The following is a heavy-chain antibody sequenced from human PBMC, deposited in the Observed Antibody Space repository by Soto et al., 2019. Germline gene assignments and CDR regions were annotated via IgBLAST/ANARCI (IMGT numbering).Heavy chain of an antibody. V-gene: IGHV1-58*01. CDR1: GFTFTSSA. CDR3: AADGAARPFDP. J-gene: IGHJ5*02. D-gene: IGHD6-6*01. Sequence: GASVKVSCKASGFTFTSSAVQWVRQARGQRLEWIGWIVVGSGNTNYAQKFQERVTITRDMSTSTAYMELSSLRSEDTAVYYCAADGAARPFDPWGQGALVTVSS. CDR2: IVVGSGNT.